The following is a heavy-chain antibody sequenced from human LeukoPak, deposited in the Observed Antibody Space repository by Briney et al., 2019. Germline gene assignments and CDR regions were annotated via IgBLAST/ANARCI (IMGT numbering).Heavy chain of an antibody. V-gene: IGHV1-8*01. J-gene: IGHJ6*02. CDR2: MNPNSGNT. CDR1: GYTFTSYE. Sequence: ASVKVSCKASGYTFTSYEINWGRQATRQGLEWMGWMNPNSGNTGYAQKFQGRVTMTRNTSISTGNMELSSLSSEDTAVYYCASADYYYGMDVWGQGTTVTVSS. CDR3: ASADYYYGMDV.